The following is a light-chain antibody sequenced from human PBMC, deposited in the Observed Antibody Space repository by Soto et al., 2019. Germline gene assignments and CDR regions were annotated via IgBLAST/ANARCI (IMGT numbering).Light chain of an antibody. Sequence: QSALTQPPSVSGSPGQSVAISCTGTSSDVGTYDRVSWYQQPPGTAPKLIIYEVSDRPSGVPDRFSGSKSGNTASLTISGLQAEDEAYYYCSSITSDTTRVFGGETKLTVL. J-gene: IGLJ2*01. CDR3: SSITSDTTRV. V-gene: IGLV2-18*02. CDR1: SSDVGTYDR. CDR2: EVS.